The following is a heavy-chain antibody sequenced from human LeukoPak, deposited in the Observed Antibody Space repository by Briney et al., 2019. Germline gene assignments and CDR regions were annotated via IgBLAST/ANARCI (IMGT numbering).Heavy chain of an antibody. CDR3: ARGGSRVMVRGVGGLDY. V-gene: IGHV4-59*11. D-gene: IGHD3-10*01. Sequence: SETLSLTCTVSGGSISSHYGSWIRQPPGKGLEWIGYIYYSGSTNYNPSLKSRVTISVDTSKNQFSLKLSSVTAADTAVYYCARGGSRVMVRGVGGLDYWGQGTLVTVSS. CDR2: IYYSGST. J-gene: IGHJ4*02. CDR1: GGSISSHY.